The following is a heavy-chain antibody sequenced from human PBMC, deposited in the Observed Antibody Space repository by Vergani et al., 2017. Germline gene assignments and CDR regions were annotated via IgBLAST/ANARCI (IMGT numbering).Heavy chain of an antibody. CDR1: GGSISSYY. CDR2: IYYSGST. D-gene: IGHD3-3*01. CDR3: ARTYYDFWSGYFRFDGWFDP. Sequence: QVQLQESGPGLVKPSETLSLTCTVSGGSISSYYWSWIRQPPGKGLEWIGYIYYSGSTNYNPSLKSRVPISVDTSKNQFSLKLSSVTAADTAVYYCARTYYDFWSGYFRFDGWFDPWGQGTLVTVSS. V-gene: IGHV4-59*01. J-gene: IGHJ5*02.